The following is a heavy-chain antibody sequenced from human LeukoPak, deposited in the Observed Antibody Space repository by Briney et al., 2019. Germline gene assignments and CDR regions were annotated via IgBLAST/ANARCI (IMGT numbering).Heavy chain of an antibody. CDR3: ARPTVTTRDGMDV. D-gene: IGHD4-11*01. CDR1: GGSFSTYY. J-gene: IGHJ6*02. Sequence: SETLSLTCAVYGGSFSTYYWSWIRQPPGKGLEWIGSIYYSGSTYYNPSLKSRVTISVDTSKNQFSLKLSSVTAADTAVYYCARPTVTTRDGMDVWGQGTTVTVSS. V-gene: IGHV4-39*01. CDR2: IYYSGST.